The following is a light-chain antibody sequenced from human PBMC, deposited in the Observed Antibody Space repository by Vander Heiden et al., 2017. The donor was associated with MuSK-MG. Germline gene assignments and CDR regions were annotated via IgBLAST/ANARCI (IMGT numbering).Light chain of an antibody. CDR3: QQVNSYPRT. Sequence: IQLTQSPSFLSASVADRVSITCRASQGISSYFAWYQQKPEKAPKLLIYGASTLQSGVPSMFSGSGSGTEFTFTISSLQPEDFATYYCQQVNSYPRTFGQGTKVEIK. J-gene: IGKJ1*01. CDR1: QGISSY. CDR2: GAS. V-gene: IGKV1-9*01.